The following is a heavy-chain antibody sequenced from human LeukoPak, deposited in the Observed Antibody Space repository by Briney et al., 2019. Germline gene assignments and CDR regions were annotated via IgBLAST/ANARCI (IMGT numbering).Heavy chain of an antibody. CDR3: GRFIAAAVKDWFDP. Sequence: GESLKISCKGSGYSFTSYWIGWVRQMPGKGLEWMGIIYPGDSDTRYSPSFQGQVTISAVKSISTAYLEWSSLKVSDTAMYYFGRFIAAAVKDWFDPWGQGTLVTVSS. J-gene: IGHJ5*02. CDR1: GYSFTSYW. D-gene: IGHD6-13*01. CDR2: IYPGDSDT. V-gene: IGHV5-51*01.